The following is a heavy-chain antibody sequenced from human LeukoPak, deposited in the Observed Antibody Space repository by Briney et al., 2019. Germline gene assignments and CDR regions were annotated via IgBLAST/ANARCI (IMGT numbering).Heavy chain of an antibody. CDR2: ISSSASHT. J-gene: IGHJ5*02. CDR1: GFTFSDYY. Sequence: PGGSLTLSCAASGFTFSDYYMSWIRQAPGKGLERISCISSSASHTKYADSVKGRFTISRDNAKNSLHLQMNSLRAEDTAVYYCARDPYCSGGSCHSGWFDPWGQGTLVTVSS. CDR3: ARDPYCSGGSCHSGWFDP. D-gene: IGHD2-15*01. V-gene: IGHV3-11*06.